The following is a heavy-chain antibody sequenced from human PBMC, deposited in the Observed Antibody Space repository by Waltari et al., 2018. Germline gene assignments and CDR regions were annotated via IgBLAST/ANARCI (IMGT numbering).Heavy chain of an antibody. CDR3: AHRRRGGDYSWYFDL. Sequence: QITLKESGPTLVKPTQTLTLTCTFSGFSLSTSGVGVGWIRQPPGKALEWLALIYWNDDKRYSPSLKSRLTITKDTSKNQVVLTMTNMDPVDTATYYCAHRRRGGDYSWYFDLWGRGTLVTVSS. J-gene: IGHJ2*01. V-gene: IGHV2-5*01. CDR1: GFSLSTSGVG. CDR2: IYWNDDK. D-gene: IGHD4-17*01.